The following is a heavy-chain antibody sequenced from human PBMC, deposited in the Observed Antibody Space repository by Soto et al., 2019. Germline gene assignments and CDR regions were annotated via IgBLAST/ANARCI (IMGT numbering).Heavy chain of an antibody. D-gene: IGHD6-13*01. CDR3: ARAAGEYYYYYMDV. CDR1: GGTFSSYT. J-gene: IGHJ6*03. Sequence: QVQLVQCGAEVKKPGSSVKVSCKASGGTFSSYTISWVRQAPGQGLEWMGRIIPILGIANYAQKFQGRVTITADKSTSTAYMELSSLRSEDTAVYFCARAAGEYYYYYMDVWGKGTTVTVSS. CDR2: IIPILGIA. V-gene: IGHV1-69*02.